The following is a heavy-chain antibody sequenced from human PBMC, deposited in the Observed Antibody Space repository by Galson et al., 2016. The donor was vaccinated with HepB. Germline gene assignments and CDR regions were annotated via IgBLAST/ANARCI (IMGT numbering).Heavy chain of an antibody. Sequence: SETLSLTCTVSGGSISSSNYYWGWIRQPPGKGLEWIGTIYHSGNTYYNPSLKSRVTISVDTSKSQFPLKLSSVTAADTAVYYCARQINWNYPYYWGQGILVTVSS. D-gene: IGHD1-7*01. V-gene: IGHV4-39*01. CDR2: IYHSGNT. CDR1: GGSISSSNYY. J-gene: IGHJ4*02. CDR3: ARQINWNYPYY.